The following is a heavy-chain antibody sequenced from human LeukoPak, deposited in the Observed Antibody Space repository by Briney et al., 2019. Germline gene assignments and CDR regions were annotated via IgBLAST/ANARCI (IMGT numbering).Heavy chain of an antibody. J-gene: IGHJ4*02. CDR2: INHSGST. Sequence: SETLSLTCAVYGGSFSGYYWSWIRQPPGKGLEWTGEINHSGSTNYNPSLKSRVTISVDTSKNQFSLKLSSVTAADTAVYYCARGTYDIGDYYFDYWGQGTLVTVSS. D-gene: IGHD3-9*01. CDR3: ARGTYDIGDYYFDY. CDR1: GGSFSGYY. V-gene: IGHV4-34*01.